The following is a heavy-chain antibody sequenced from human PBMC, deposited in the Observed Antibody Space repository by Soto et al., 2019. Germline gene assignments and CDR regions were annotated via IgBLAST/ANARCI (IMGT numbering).Heavy chain of an antibody. D-gene: IGHD2-2*01. V-gene: IGHV6-1*01. J-gene: IGHJ6*02. CDR1: GESVSNNTAA. CDR3: ARERECSSSSCYLYGLDV. Sequence: QTLSLTCAISGESVSNNTAACNWIRQSPSRGLEWLGRTYYRSKWYNEYALSVKSRISINPDTSKNHFSLQLNSVTPEDTAVYYCARERECSSSSCYLYGLDVWGQGTTVTVSS. CDR2: TYYRSKWYN.